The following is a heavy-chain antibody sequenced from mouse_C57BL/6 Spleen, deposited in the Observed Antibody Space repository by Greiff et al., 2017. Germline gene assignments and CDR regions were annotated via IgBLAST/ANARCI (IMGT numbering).Heavy chain of an antibody. D-gene: IGHD1-1*01. Sequence: VQLQQPGAELVRPGTSVKLSCKASGYTFTSYWMHWVKQRPGQGLEWIGVIDPSDSYTNYNQKFKGKATLTVDTSSSTAYMQLSSLTSEDSAVYYCARGYGSSYAMEYWGQGTSVTVSS. CDR2: IDPSDSYT. CDR3: ARGYGSSYAMEY. V-gene: IGHV1-59*01. J-gene: IGHJ4*01. CDR1: GYTFTSYW.